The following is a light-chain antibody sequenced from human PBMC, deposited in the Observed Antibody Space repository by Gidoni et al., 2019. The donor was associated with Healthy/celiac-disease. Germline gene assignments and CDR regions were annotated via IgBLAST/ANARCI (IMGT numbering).Light chain of an antibody. J-gene: IGLJ2*01. Sequence: QSALTQPASVSGSPGQSLTISCTGTSSDVGGYNYVSWYQQHPGKAPKLMIYDASNRPSGVSNRFSGSKSGNTASLTISGLQAEDEADYYCSSYTSSSTRVVFGGGTKLTVL. V-gene: IGLV2-14*03. CDR3: SSYTSSSTRVV. CDR1: SSDVGGYNY. CDR2: DAS.